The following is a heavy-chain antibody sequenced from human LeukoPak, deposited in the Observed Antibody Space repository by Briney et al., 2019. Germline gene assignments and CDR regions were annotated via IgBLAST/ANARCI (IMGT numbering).Heavy chain of an antibody. CDR1: GFMFSNYA. CDR2: IKQDGSEK. D-gene: IGHD1-26*01. CDR3: AREGSQSASGTYPGND. Sequence: PGGSLRLSCAASGFMFSNYAMSWVRQAPGKGLEWVANIKQDGSEKYYVDSVKGRFTISRDNAKNSLYLQMNRLRAEDTAVYYCAREGSQSASGTYPGNDWGQGTLVTVSS. J-gene: IGHJ4*02. V-gene: IGHV3-7*01.